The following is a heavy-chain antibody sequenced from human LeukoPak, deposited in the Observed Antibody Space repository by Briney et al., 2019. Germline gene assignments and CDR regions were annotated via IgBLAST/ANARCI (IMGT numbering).Heavy chain of an antibody. J-gene: IGHJ6*03. V-gene: IGHV1-2*02. CDR1: GYTFTGYY. D-gene: IGHD2-2*01. CDR3: ARDHIVVVPAATNAYYYYYYMDV. CDR2: INPNSGGT. Sequence: ASVKVSCKASGYTFTGYYMHWVRQAPGQGLEWMGWINPNSGGTNYAQKLQGRVTMTTDTSTSTAYMELRSLRSDDTAVYYCARDHIVVVPAATNAYYYYYYMDVWGKGTTVTISS.